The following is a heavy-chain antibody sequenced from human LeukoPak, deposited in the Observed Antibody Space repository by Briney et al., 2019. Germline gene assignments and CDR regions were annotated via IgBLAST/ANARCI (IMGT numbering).Heavy chain of an antibody. CDR3: ATDSSSRPEDY. J-gene: IGHJ4*02. CDR1: GFTVSSKY. Sequence: PGGSLRLSCAASGFTVSSKYMIWVRQAPGKGLEWVSLANTGGSTYYADSVKGRFTISRDNSKNTLYLQMNSLRAEDTAVYYCATDSSSRPEDYWGQGTRVTVSS. CDR2: ANTGGST. V-gene: IGHV3-66*01. D-gene: IGHD6-6*01.